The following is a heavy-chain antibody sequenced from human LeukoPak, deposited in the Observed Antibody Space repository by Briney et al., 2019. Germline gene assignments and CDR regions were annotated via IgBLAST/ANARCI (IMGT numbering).Heavy chain of an antibody. CDR1: GGSISSGSYY. D-gene: IGHD6-19*01. V-gene: IGHV4-61*02. CDR2: IYTSGST. CDR3: ARRPIAVAGIDY. J-gene: IGHJ4*02. Sequence: SETLSLTCTVSGGSISSGSYYWSWIRPPAGKGLEWIGRIYTSGSTNYNPSLKSRVTISVDTSKNQFSLKLSSVTAADTAVYYCARRPIAVAGIDYWGQGTLVTVSS.